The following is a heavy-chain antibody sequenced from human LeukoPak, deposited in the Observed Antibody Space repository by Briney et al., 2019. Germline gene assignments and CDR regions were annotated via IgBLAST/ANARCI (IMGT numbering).Heavy chain of an antibody. D-gene: IGHD3-10*01. CDR2: IKHDGIEK. Sequence: GGSLRLSCAASGFTFSNFWMNWVRQAPGKGLEWVASIKHDGIEKYYVDSVKGRFSISRDSAKDSLYLQMNSLRTEDTAVYYCARMFYYAFDFWGQGTLVTVSS. V-gene: IGHV3-7*04. CDR3: ARMFYYAFDF. CDR1: GFTFSNFW. J-gene: IGHJ4*02.